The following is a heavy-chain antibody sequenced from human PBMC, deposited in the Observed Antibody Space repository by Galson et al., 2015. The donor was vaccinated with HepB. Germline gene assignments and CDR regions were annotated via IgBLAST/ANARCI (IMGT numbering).Heavy chain of an antibody. V-gene: IGHV3-23*01. Sequence: SLRLSCAASGFTFSSYAMSWVRQAPGKGLEWVSAISGSGGSTYYADSVKGRFTISRDNSKNTLYLQMNSLRAEDTAVYYCATAQGCSGGSCYSDYWGQGTLVTVSS. CDR3: ATAQGCSGGSCYSDY. J-gene: IGHJ4*02. D-gene: IGHD2-15*01. CDR2: ISGSGGST. CDR1: GFTFSSYA.